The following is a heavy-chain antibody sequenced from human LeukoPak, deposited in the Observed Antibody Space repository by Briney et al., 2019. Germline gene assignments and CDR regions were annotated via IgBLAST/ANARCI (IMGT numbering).Heavy chain of an antibody. CDR1: GGSFSGYY. CDR2: IFPGGTT. V-gene: IGHV4-4*07. J-gene: IGHJ4*02. CDR3: ARDNPSGWRFDF. D-gene: IGHD6-19*01. Sequence: SETLSLTCAVYGGSFSGYYWNWIRQSAGKGLEWIGRIFPGGTTQYNPSLKSRVTMSVDTSNNQFSLNLISVTAADTAVYFCARDNPSGWRFDFWGQGALVTV.